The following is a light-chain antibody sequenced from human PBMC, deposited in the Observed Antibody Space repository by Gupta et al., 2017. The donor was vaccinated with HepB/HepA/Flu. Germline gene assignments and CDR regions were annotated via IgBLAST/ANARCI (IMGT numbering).Light chain of an antibody. Sequence: QPVLTQPPSASGTPGQRVTISCSGSSSNIGNDNAYWYQQLPGTAPKLLIYNDNQRPSGVPDRFSGSKSGTTASLAIXGXRSEDEXEYYCVGWDDSLSGYVFGAGTKVTVL. CDR2: NDN. CDR3: VGWDDSLSGYV. J-gene: IGLJ1*01. V-gene: IGLV1-47*02. CDR1: SSNIGNDN.